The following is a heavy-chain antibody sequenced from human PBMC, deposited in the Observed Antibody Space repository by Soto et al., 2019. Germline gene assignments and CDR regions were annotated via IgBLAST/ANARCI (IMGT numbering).Heavy chain of an antibody. CDR3: ARGDYYGSSSPFAYAFDI. J-gene: IGHJ3*02. CDR2: IKPDGSEK. Sequence: PGGSLRLSCAASGFTFSSYWMSWVRQATGKGLEWVANIKPDGSEKWYVDSVKGRFTISRDNAKNSLYLQMSSLRAEDTAVYYCARGDYYGSSSPFAYAFDIWGQGTRGAVAS. V-gene: IGHV3-7*04. D-gene: IGHD3-22*01. CDR1: GFTFSSYW.